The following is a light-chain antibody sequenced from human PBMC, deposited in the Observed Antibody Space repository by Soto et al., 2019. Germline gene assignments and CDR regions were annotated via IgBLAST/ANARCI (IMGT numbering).Light chain of an antibody. J-gene: IGLJ2*01. CDR1: SSDVGGYNY. V-gene: IGLV2-14*01. CDR3: SSYTSSTPSVV. CDR2: EVS. Sequence: QSVLTQPASVSGSPGQSITISCTGTSSDVGGYNYVSWYQQHPGKAPKLMIYEVSNRPSGVSNRFSGSKSGNTASLTISGLQAEDEADYYCSSYTSSTPSVVFGGGTKVTVL.